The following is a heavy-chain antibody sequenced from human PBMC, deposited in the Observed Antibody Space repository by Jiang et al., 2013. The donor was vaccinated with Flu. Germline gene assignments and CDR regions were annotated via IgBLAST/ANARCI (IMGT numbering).Heavy chain of an antibody. D-gene: IGHD1-1*01. CDR3: ARDAGAPQPPAHNWFDP. J-gene: IGHJ5*02. Sequence: SGAEVKKPGPSVKVPCKASGGTFSSYAISWVRQAPGQGLEWMGGIIPIFGTANYAQKFQGRVTITADESTSTAYMELSSLRSEDTAVYYCARDAGAPQPPAHNWFDPWGQGTL. CDR1: GGTFSSYA. V-gene: IGHV1-69*01. CDR2: IIPIFGTA.